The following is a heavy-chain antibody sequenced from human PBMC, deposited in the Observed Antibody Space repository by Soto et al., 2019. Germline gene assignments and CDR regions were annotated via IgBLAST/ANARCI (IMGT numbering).Heavy chain of an antibody. D-gene: IGHD3-10*01. CDR1: GGTFSSYA. CDR2: IIPIFGTA. Sequence: SVKVSCKASGGTFSSYAISWVRQAPGQGLEWMGGIIPIFGTANYAQKFQGRVTITADESTSTAYMELSSLRSEDTAVYYCASPTYGNYYYYGMDVWGQGTTVTVSS. CDR3: ASPTYGNYYYYGMDV. V-gene: IGHV1-69*13. J-gene: IGHJ6*02.